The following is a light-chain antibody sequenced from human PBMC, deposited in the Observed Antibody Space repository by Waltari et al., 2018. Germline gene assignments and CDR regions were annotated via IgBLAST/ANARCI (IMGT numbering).Light chain of an antibody. CDR2: WAS. V-gene: IGKV4-1*01. CDR1: PRVLLSSDNKNC. J-gene: IGKJ1*01. CDR3: QQYYDNPRA. Sequence: DIVMTQFPEPLTQSLGERATINCKSGPRVLLSSDNKNCLAWSQHKPGQPPKVLIYWASTRASGVPGRFSGSGSETDFTLTISSLQREDAAVYYCQQYYDNPRAFGQGTKVDIK.